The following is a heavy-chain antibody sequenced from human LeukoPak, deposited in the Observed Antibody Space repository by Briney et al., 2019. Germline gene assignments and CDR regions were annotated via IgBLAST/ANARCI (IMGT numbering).Heavy chain of an antibody. CDR2: IWYDGSNK. Sequence: PGRSLRLSRAASGFTFSSYGMHWVRQAPGKGLEWVAVIWYDGSNKYYADSVKGRFTISRHNSKNTLYLQMNSLRAEDTVVYYCAREGEQWLRGNYFDYWGQGTLVTVSS. CDR1: GFTFSSYG. CDR3: AREGEQWLRGNYFDY. J-gene: IGHJ4*02. D-gene: IGHD6-19*01. V-gene: IGHV3-33*01.